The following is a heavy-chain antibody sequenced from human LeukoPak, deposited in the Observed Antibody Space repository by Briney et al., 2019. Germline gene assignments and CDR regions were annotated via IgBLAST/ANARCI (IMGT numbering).Heavy chain of an antibody. CDR2: IHTSGST. V-gene: IGHV4-61*02. J-gene: IGHJ4*02. CDR1: GGSISSGSYY. Sequence: PSETLSLTCTVSGGSISSGSYYWTWIRQPAGKGLEWIGRIHTSGSTNHNPSLKSRVTISLDTSKNQFSLKLISVTAADTAVYFCARERTDTSMDYWGQGTLVTVSS. CDR3: ARERTDTSMDY. D-gene: IGHD5-18*01.